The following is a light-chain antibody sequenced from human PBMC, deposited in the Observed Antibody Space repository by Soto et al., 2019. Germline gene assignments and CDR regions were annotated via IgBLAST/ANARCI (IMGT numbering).Light chain of an antibody. CDR1: QSVSSSY. CDR2: GAS. CDR3: QLYGSSPLYT. Sequence: EIVLTQSPGTLSLSPGERATLSCRASQSVSSSYLAWYQQKPGQTPRLLIYGASSRAAGIPVRFSGSGSGTDFTLTISRLEPEDFAVYYCQLYGSSPLYTFGQGTKLEIK. V-gene: IGKV3-20*01. J-gene: IGKJ2*01.